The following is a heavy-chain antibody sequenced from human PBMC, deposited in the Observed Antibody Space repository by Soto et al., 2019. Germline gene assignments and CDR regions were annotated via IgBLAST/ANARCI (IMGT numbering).Heavy chain of an antibody. J-gene: IGHJ3*02. D-gene: IGHD3-22*01. CDR3: ARVGCYDGSRYNAFVI. CDR1: GGSISSGGYY. CDR2: IYYSGST. V-gene: IGHV4-31*01. Sequence: QVQLQESGPGLVKPSQTLSLTCTVSGGSISSGGYYWSWIRQHPGKGLERIGYIYYSGSTFYNPSLNSPVTISIDPSKNQFSLKLSSVTAADTAVYYCARVGCYDGSRYNAFVIWGQGTMVTVSS.